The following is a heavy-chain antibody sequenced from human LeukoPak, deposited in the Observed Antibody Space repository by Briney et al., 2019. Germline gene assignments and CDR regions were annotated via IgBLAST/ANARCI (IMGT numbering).Heavy chain of an antibody. CDR1: GFTLDDYA. J-gene: IGHJ6*02. V-gene: IGHV3-9*01. Sequence: GRSLRLSCAASGFTLDDYAMHWVRQAPGKGLEWVSGISWNSGSIGYADSVKGRFTISRDNAKNSLYLQMNSLRAEDTALYYCAKDIRFLEWEGYYGMDVWGQGTTVTVSS. CDR3: AKDIRFLEWEGYYGMDV. D-gene: IGHD3-3*01. CDR2: ISWNSGSI.